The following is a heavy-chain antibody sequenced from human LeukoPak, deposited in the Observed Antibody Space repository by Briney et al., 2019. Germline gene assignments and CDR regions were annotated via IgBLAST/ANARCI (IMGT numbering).Heavy chain of an antibody. CDR2: ISYDGSNK. D-gene: IGHD3-9*01. CDR1: GFTFSSYA. V-gene: IGHV3-30-3*01. Sequence: GGSLRLSCAASGFTFSSYAMHWVRQAPGKGLEWVAVISYDGSNKYYADSVKGRFTISRDNSKSTLYLQMNSLRAEDTAVYYCARDDYDILTGYYKGLDFDYWGQGTLVTVSS. CDR3: ARDDYDILTGYYKGLDFDY. J-gene: IGHJ4*02.